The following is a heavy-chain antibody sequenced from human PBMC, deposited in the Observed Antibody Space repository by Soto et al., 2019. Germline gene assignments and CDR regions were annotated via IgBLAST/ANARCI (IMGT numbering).Heavy chain of an antibody. CDR1: GFTFSSYA. J-gene: IGHJ4*02. Sequence: PGGSLIRSCSVFGFTFSSYAMHWVRQAPGKGLQYVSSISSNGGSTYYADSVKGRFTISRDNSKNTLYLQMSSLRVEDTAVYYCVKDRYVDYWGQGTLVTVSS. CDR3: VKDRYVDY. V-gene: IGHV3-64D*06. CDR2: ISSNGGST.